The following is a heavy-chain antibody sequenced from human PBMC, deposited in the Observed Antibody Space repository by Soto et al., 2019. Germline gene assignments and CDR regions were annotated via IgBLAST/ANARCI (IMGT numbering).Heavy chain of an antibody. V-gene: IGHV3-23*01. Sequence: GGPLRLSCAASGFTFSNYAMSWVRQAPGKGLEWVSLVSATAGTTYYTDSVKGRFTISRDNSRNTAYLQMNSMRADDTAVYYCAKDRLAGGFDYWGQGTLVTSPQ. CDR1: GFTFSNYA. CDR3: AKDRLAGGFDY. J-gene: IGHJ4*02. D-gene: IGHD3-16*01. CDR2: VSATAGTT.